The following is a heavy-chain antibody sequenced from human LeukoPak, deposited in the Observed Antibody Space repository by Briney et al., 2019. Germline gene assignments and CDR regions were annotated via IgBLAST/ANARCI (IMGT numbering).Heavy chain of an antibody. CDR3: AKIWSPRYCSGGSCSREKGGY. CDR1: GFTFSSYG. Sequence: GGSLRLSCAASGFTFSSYGMHWVRQAPGKGLEWVAFIRYDGSNKYYADSVKGRFTISRDNSKNTLYLQMNSLRAEDTAVYYCAKIWSPRYCSGGSCSREKGGYWGQGTLVTVSS. CDR2: IRYDGSNK. D-gene: IGHD2-15*01. V-gene: IGHV3-30*02. J-gene: IGHJ4*02.